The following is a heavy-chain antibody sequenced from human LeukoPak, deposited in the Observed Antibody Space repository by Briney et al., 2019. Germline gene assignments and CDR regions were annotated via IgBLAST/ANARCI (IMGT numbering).Heavy chain of an antibody. D-gene: IGHD6-13*01. V-gene: IGHV4-59*01. CDR1: GGSIRSYY. J-gene: IGHJ6*02. CDR3: ARERSVAAAGTPYYYYGMDV. Sequence: SETLSLTCTVSGGSIRSYYWSWIRQPPGKGLEWIGYIYYSGSTNYNPSLKSRVTISVDTSKNQLSLKLNSVTAADTAVYYCARERSVAAAGTPYYYYGMDVWGQGTTVTVSS. CDR2: IYYSGST.